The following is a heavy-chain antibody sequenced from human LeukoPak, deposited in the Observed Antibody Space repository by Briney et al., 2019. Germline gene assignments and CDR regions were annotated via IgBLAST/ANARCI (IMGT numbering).Heavy chain of an antibody. V-gene: IGHV4-34*01. Sequence: SETLSLTCAVYGGSLSGYYWSWIRQPPGKGLEWIGEINHSGSTNYNPSLKSRVTISVDTSKNQFSLKLSSVTAADTAVYYCARVPIAVAGENYYYYYYMDVWGKGTTVTVSS. CDR2: INHSGST. D-gene: IGHD6-19*01. CDR1: GGSLSGYY. J-gene: IGHJ6*03. CDR3: ARVPIAVAGENYYYYYYMDV.